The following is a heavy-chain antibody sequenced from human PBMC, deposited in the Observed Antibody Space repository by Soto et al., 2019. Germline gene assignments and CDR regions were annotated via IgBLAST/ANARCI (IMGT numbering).Heavy chain of an antibody. CDR3: AREERYYGSGSYNFDY. CDR2: IIPIFGTA. D-gene: IGHD3-10*01. J-gene: IGHJ4*02. V-gene: IGHV1-69*13. CDR1: GGTFSSYA. Sequence: GASLKVSCKASGGTFSSYAISWVRKAPGQGLEWMGGIIPIFGTANYAQKFQGRVTITADESTSTAYMELSSLRSEDTAVYYCAREERYYGSGSYNFDYWGQGTLVTVSS.